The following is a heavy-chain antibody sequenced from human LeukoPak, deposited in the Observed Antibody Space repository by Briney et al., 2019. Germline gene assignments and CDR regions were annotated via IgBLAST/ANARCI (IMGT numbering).Heavy chain of an antibody. CDR1: GFTFSNYW. CDR3: ARLDSSGWYPAEYFQH. D-gene: IGHD6-19*01. Sequence: GGSLRLSCAASGFTFSNYWMSWVRQAPGKGLEGVANIKQDGSEKYYVDSVKGRFTISRDNAKNSLYLQMNSLRAEDTAVYYCARLDSSGWYPAEYFQHWGQGTLVTVSS. J-gene: IGHJ1*01. V-gene: IGHV3-7*01. CDR2: IKQDGSEK.